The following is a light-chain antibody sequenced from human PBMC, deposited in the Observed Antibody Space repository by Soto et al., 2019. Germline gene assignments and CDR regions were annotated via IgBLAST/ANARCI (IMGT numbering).Light chain of an antibody. CDR2: DAS. V-gene: IGKV1-5*01. J-gene: IGKJ1*01. CDR1: QNINAW. Sequence: DIPLTQSPSSLSVSLAPRGAIXCRASQNINAWLAWYQQRPVQAPKLLLYDASTVQSGVPSRFSGSGSGTEFPLTISSLQPDDFAVYYCQQRSNWQTFGQGTKVDIK. CDR3: QQRSNWQT.